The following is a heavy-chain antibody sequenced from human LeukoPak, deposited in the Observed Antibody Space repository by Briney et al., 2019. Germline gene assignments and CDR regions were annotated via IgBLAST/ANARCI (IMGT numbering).Heavy chain of an antibody. J-gene: IGHJ6*04. V-gene: IGHV4-38-2*02. CDR2: IYHSGST. D-gene: IGHD3-10*01. Sequence: SETLSLTCAVSGYSISSGYYWGWIRQPPGKGLEWIGSIYHSGSTYYNPSLKGRVTISVDTSKNQFSLKLSSVTAADTAVYYCARDRDLSGGMDVWGKGTTVTVSS. CDR1: GYSISSGYY. CDR3: ARDRDLSGGMDV.